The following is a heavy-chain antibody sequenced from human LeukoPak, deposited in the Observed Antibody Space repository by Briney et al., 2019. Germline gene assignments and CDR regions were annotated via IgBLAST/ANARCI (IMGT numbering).Heavy chain of an antibody. Sequence: ASVKVSCKASGYSFTSYYVHWARQAPGQGLEWMGIINPGNGDTVYAQKFQGRVTMTRDTSTSTVYMELNSLTSDNTAVYYCTRFGESHFDYWGQGTLVTVSS. CDR2: INPGNGDT. J-gene: IGHJ4*02. D-gene: IGHD3-10*01. CDR1: GYSFTSYY. V-gene: IGHV1-46*01. CDR3: TRFGESHFDY.